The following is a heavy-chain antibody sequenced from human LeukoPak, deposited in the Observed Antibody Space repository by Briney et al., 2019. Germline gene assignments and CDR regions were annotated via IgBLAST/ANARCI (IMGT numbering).Heavy chain of an antibody. V-gene: IGHV4-31*03. J-gene: IGHJ5*02. CDR2: IYYSGST. CDR3: ARERVAARPLAWFDP. D-gene: IGHD6-6*01. Sequence: SETLSLTCTVSGGSISSGGYYWSWIRQHPGKGLEWIGYIYYSGSTYYNPSHKSRVTISVDTSKNQFPLKLSSVTAADTAVYYCARERVAARPLAWFDPWGQGTLVTVSS. CDR1: GGSISSGGYY.